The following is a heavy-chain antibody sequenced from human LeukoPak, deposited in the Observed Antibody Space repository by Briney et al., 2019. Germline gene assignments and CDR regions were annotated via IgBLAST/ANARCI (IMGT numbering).Heavy chain of an antibody. J-gene: IGHJ5*02. CDR2: IYYSGST. Sequence: PSETLSLTCTVSGGSISSYYWSWIRQPPGKGLEWIGYIYYSGSTNYNPSLKSRVTISVDTSKNQFSLKLSSVTAADTAVYYCARAVKYYYDSSGYPKWFDAWGQGTLVTVSS. CDR3: ARAVKYYYDSSGYPKWFDA. V-gene: IGHV4-59*01. CDR1: GGSISSYY. D-gene: IGHD3-22*01.